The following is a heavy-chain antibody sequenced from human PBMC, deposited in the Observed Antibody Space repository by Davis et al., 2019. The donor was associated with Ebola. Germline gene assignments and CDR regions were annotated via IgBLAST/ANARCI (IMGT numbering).Heavy chain of an antibody. CDR2: ISGSGGST. J-gene: IGHJ4*02. V-gene: IGHV3-23*01. Sequence: PGGSLRLSCAASGFTFSSYAMSWVRQAPGTGLEWVSAISGSGGSTYYADSVKGRFTISRDNSKNTLYLQMNSLRAEDTAVYYCAKVVGQWLAIKFDYWGQGTLVTVSS. CDR1: GFTFSSYA. CDR3: AKVVGQWLAIKFDY. D-gene: IGHD6-19*01.